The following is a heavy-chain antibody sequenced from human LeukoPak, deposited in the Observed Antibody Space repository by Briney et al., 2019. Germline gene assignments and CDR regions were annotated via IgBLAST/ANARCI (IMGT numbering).Heavy chain of an antibody. CDR1: RFTFSSHG. CDR2: ISSDGSHV. Sequence: PGGSLRLSCAASRFTFSSHGMHWVRQAPGKGPEWVSGISSDGSHVDYADSVKGRFTISRDNAKNSLYLQMNSLRAEDTAVYYCARNLRGYSYGPYYFDYWGQGTLVTVSS. D-gene: IGHD5-18*01. J-gene: IGHJ4*02. CDR3: ARNLRGYSYGPYYFDY. V-gene: IGHV3-30*03.